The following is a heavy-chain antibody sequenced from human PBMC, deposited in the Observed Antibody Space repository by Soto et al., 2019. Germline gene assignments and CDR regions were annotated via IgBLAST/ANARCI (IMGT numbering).Heavy chain of an antibody. D-gene: IGHD3-10*01. Sequence: ASVKVSCKASGYTFTSYDINWVRQATGQGLEWMGWMNPNSGSTGYAQKFQGRVTMTRNTSISTAYMELSSLRSEDTAVYYCARGRDLQGSGYYYYYAMDGWGQGTRVTVFS. CDR2: MNPNSGST. J-gene: IGHJ6*02. CDR3: ARGRDLQGSGYYYYYAMDG. V-gene: IGHV1-8*01. CDR1: GYTFTSYD.